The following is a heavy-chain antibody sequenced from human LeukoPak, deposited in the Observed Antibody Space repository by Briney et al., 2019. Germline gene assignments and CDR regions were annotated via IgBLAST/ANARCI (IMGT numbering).Heavy chain of an antibody. CDR1: GGSVSSNIYS. CDR2: LYYGGST. V-gene: IGHV4-39*01. J-gene: IGHJ5*02. Sequence: SETLSLTCTVSGGSVSSNIYSWGWIRQPPGKGLEWIGSLYYGGSTHYKPSLKCRVTISVDTSKNQFSLKLSSVTAADTAVYYCARRTYSYGYMGSFRFDPWGQGTLVTVSS. CDR3: ARRTYSYGYMGSFRFDP. D-gene: IGHD5-18*01.